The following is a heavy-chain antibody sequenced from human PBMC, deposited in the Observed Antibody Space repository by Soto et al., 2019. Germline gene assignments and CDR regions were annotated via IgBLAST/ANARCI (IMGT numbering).Heavy chain of an antibody. V-gene: IGHV1-3*01. CDR1: GYTFTIYA. CDR2: INAGNGNT. Sequence: ASLKVSCKASGYTFTIYAMHWVRQAPGQRLEWMGWINAGNGNTKYSQKFQGRVTITRDTSASTAYMELSSLRSEDTAVYYCARDGDYGDSDNWGQGTLVTVSS. CDR3: ARDGDYGDSDN. J-gene: IGHJ4*02. D-gene: IGHD4-17*01.